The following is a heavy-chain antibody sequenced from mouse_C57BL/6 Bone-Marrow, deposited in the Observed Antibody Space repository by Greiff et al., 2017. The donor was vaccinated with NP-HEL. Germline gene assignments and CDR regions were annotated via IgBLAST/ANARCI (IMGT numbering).Heavy chain of an antibody. CDR2: INPGSGGT. V-gene: IGHV1-54*01. Sequence: QVQLQQSGAELVRPGTSVKVSCKASGYAFTNYLIEWVKQRPGQGLEWIGVINPGSGGTNYNEKFKGKATLTADKSSSTAYMQLSSLTSEDSAVYFCAREGKFITTQGDYAMDYWGQGTSVTVSS. CDR3: AREGKFITTQGDYAMDY. CDR1: GYAFTNYL. J-gene: IGHJ4*01. D-gene: IGHD1-1*01.